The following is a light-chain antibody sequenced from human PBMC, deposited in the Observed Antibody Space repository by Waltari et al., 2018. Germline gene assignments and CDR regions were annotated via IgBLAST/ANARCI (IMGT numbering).Light chain of an antibody. CDR1: QSVLYSSNNKNY. V-gene: IGKV4-1*01. CDR2: WAS. Sequence: DIGMTQSPDSLAVSMGERATINCKSRQSVLYSSNNKNYLAWYHQKPGQPPKLLIYWASTRESGVPDRFSGSGSGTDFTLTISSLQAEDVAIYYCQQYFTTPGTFGPGTKVDIK. J-gene: IGKJ3*01. CDR3: QQYFTTPGT.